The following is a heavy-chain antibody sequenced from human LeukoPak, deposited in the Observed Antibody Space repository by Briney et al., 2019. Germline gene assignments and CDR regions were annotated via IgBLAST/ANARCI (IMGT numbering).Heavy chain of an antibody. Sequence: PSETLSLTCTVSGGSISSYYWSWIRQPPGKGLEWIGYIYYSGSTNYNPSLKSRVTISVDTSKNQFSLKLGSVTAADTAVYYCAARRGYCSSTSCYGHYGMDVWGQGTTVTVSS. J-gene: IGHJ6*02. CDR2: IYYSGST. CDR1: GGSISSYY. CDR3: AARRGYCSSTSCYGHYGMDV. D-gene: IGHD2-2*01. V-gene: IGHV4-59*01.